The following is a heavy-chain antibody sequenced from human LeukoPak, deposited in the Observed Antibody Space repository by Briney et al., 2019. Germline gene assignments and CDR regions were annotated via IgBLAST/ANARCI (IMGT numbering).Heavy chain of an antibody. Sequence: GGSLRLSCAASGFTFSSYWMSWVRQAPGKGLEWVANIKQDGTETYYVDSVKGRFTISRDNAKNSLYLQMNSLRVEDTAVYYCAKEGRSLQTYWGQGTLITVSS. CDR3: AKEGRSLQTY. CDR2: IKQDGTET. J-gene: IGHJ4*02. V-gene: IGHV3-7*03. CDR1: GFTFSSYW. D-gene: IGHD5-24*01.